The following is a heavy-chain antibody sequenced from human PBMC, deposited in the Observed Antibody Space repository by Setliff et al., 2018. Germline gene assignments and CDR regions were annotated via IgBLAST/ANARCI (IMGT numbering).Heavy chain of an antibody. D-gene: IGHD6-13*01. J-gene: IGHJ4*02. CDR3: ARGGVAAAGRKGVFEY. V-gene: IGHV1-3*01. CDR1: GGTFRTDG. Sequence: ASVKVSCKASGGTFRTDGFSWVRQAPGQSLEWMGWITAGNGDTKYSQKFQGRVTMTRDTSTSTIYLELNSLTSDDTAVYYCARGGVAAAGRKGVFEYWGQGTLVTVSS. CDR2: ITAGNGDT.